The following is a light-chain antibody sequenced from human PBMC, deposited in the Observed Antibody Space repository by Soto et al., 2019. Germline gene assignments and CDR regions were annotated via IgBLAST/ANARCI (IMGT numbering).Light chain of an antibody. CDR3: QSFDTSLSGFVV. Sequence: QSVLTQPPSMSGAPGQTVTISCTGSSSNIGAGYDVHWYQQHPGKAPKLLIFDNNNRPSGVPDRFSGSKSDTSASLAITGLQAEDEADYYCQSFDTSLSGFVVFGGGTKLTVL. V-gene: IGLV1-40*01. CDR2: DNN. J-gene: IGLJ2*01. CDR1: SSNIGAGYD.